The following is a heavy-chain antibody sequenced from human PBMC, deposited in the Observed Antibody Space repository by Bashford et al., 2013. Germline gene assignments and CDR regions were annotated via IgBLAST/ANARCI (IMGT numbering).Heavy chain of an antibody. CDR3: ARAESQYHLTSTFDL. J-gene: IGHJ3*01. CDR2: IFYSGYT. D-gene: IGHD2-2*01. Sequence: SETLSLTCIVSGGSISSGGYYWSWIRQHPGKGLEWIGYIFYSGYTSYNPSLKSRVSISVDTSKNQFSLKLSSVTAADTAVYYCARAESQYHLTSTFDLWGQGTMVTVSS. CDR1: GGSISSGGYY. V-gene: IGHV4-31*03.